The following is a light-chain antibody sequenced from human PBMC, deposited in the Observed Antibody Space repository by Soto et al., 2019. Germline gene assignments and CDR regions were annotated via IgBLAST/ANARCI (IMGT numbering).Light chain of an antibody. Sequence: IQMPQSPSTLSASVRDRVTVTCRASQSISSWLAWFQQKPGKAPKLLIYKASSLESGVPSRFSGSGSGTEITLTISSLQPDDFATYYCQQYNSYSWTFGQGTKV. J-gene: IGKJ1*01. V-gene: IGKV1-5*03. CDR3: QQYNSYSWT. CDR2: KAS. CDR1: QSISSW.